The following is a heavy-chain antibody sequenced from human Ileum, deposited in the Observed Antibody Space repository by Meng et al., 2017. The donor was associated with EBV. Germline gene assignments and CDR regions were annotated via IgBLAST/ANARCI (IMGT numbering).Heavy chain of an antibody. J-gene: IGHJ4*02. CDR2: TSHSGST. CDR3: ASSDYYRSDY. D-gene: IGHD3-22*01. V-gene: IGHV4-4*02. Sequence: QVQREESGPGRVKPSETLSLTCAVSGGSISRSDCWSWVSQRRGKGLEWIGETSHSGSTNYSPSLKSRVTISLDKSKNQLSLKLNSVTAADTAVYYCASSDYYRSDYWGQGTLVTVSS. CDR1: GGSISRSDC.